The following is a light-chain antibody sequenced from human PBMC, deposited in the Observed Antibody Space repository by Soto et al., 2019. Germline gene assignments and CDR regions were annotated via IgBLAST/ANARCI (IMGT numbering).Light chain of an antibody. CDR2: DAS. V-gene: IGKV3-11*01. Sequence: EIVLTQSPATLSLSPGERATLSCRASQSVSSYLAWYQQKPGQAPRLLIYDASNRATGIPARFSGSGSGTDFTLTISSLEPEDFAVYYCQQRSNWVFGQGTRRRL. CDR3: QQRSNWV. J-gene: IGKJ5*01. CDR1: QSVSSY.